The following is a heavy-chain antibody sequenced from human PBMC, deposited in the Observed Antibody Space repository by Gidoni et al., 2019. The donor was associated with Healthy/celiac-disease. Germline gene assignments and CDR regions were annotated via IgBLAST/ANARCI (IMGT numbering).Heavy chain of an antibody. CDR3: AIGWGPPFDY. J-gene: IGHJ4*02. D-gene: IGHD6-19*01. V-gene: IGHV4-34*01. CDR2: INHSGST. CDR1: GGSFSGYY. Sequence: QVQLQQWGAGLLKPSETLSLTCAVYGGSFSGYYWSWIRQPPGKGLEWIGEINHSGSTNYNPSLKSRVTISVDTSKNQFSLKLSSVTAADTAVYYCAIGWGPPFDYWGQGTLVTVSS.